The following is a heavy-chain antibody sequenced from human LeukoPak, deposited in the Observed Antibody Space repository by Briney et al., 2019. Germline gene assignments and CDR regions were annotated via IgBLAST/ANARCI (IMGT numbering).Heavy chain of an antibody. CDR3: ARGSGRTAMSI. CDR1: GGSLSSYY. CDR2: IHSSGST. Sequence: SETLSLTCTVSGGSLSSYYWSWIPQPAGKALEWIGRIHSSGSTSYYPSLKSRLTMSVDTSKNQFSLSLSSVTAADTAMYYCARGSGRTAMSIWGQGTLVSVSS. V-gene: IGHV4-4*07. D-gene: IGHD5-18*01. J-gene: IGHJ3*02.